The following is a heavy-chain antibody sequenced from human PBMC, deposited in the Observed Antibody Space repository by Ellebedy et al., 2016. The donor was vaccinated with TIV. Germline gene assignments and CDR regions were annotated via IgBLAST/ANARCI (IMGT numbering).Heavy chain of an antibody. CDR3: AKNRAPGRGYPDY. D-gene: IGHD3-22*01. J-gene: IGHJ4*02. Sequence: PGGSLRLSCGASGFPFSNYAMSWVRQAPGKGLEWVSVIGNGGVTTYYADSMRGRFIISRDYSKNTLYLQMNSLRPEDTALYYCAKNRAPGRGYPDYWGRGTLVTVSS. V-gene: IGHV3-23*01. CDR1: GFPFSNYA. CDR2: IGNGGVTT.